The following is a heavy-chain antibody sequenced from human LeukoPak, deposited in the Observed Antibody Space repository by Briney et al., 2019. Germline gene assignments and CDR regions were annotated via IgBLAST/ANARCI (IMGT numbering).Heavy chain of an antibody. CDR3: ARVYYSSSYDYWYLDL. Sequence: SETLSLTCTVSGGSISNYYWSWIRQSPGKGLEWIGYIYYSGSTNYNPSLESRVTISVDTSKNQFSLKLSSVTAADTAVYYCARVYYSSSYDYWYLDLWGRGTLVTVSS. D-gene: IGHD6-13*01. CDR1: GGSISNYY. V-gene: IGHV4-59*01. J-gene: IGHJ2*01. CDR2: IYYSGST.